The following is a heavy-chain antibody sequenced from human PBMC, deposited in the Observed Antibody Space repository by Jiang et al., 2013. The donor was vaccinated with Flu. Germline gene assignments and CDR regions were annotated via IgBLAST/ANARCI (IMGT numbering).Heavy chain of an antibody. D-gene: IGHD1-26*01. J-gene: IGHJ6*02. CDR2: IYYSGST. CDR1: GGSISSYY. CDR3: ARWPRLPQWYSGSYYNYYYYGMDV. V-gene: IGHV4-59*01. Sequence: PGLVKPSETLSLTCTVSGGSISSYYWSWIRQPPGKGLEWIGYIYYSGSTNYNPSLKSRVTISVDTSKNQFSLKLSSVTAADTAVYYCARWPRLPQWYSGSYYNYYYYGMDVWGQGTTVTVSS.